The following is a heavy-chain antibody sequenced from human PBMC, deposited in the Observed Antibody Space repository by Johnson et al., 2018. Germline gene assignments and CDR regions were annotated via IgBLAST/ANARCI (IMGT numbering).Heavy chain of an antibody. V-gene: IGHV3-30*18. CDR1: GFTFSSYA. CDR2: ISYEGNKK. Sequence: QVQLGESGGGVVQPRRSLRLSCAGSGFTFSSYAMHWVRQAPGKGLEWVAVISYEGNKKYHADSVKGRFTISRDNSKNKLYLQMNSLRGEDTAVYYCAKDSDVWGQGTTVTVSS. CDR3: AKDSDV. J-gene: IGHJ6*02.